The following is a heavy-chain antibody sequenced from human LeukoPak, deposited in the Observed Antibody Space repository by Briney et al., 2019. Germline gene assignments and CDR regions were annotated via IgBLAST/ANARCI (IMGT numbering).Heavy chain of an antibody. V-gene: IGHV4-34*01. CDR1: GGSFSGYY. J-gene: IGHJ3*02. Sequence: PSETLSLTCAVYGGSFSGYYWSWIRQPPGKGLEWIGEINHSGSTNYNPSLKSRVTISVDTSKNQFSLKLSSVTAADTAVYYCARKSMVRGFDIWGQGTMVTVSS. D-gene: IGHD3-10*01. CDR3: ARKSMVRGFDI. CDR2: INHSGST.